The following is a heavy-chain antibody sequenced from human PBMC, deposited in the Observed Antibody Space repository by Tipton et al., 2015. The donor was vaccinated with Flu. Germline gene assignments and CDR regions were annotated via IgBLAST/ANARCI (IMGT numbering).Heavy chain of an antibody. J-gene: IGHJ3*02. D-gene: IGHD2-2*02. Sequence: TLSLTCTVPGGSISSYYWSWIRQPPGKGLEWIGYIYYSGSTNYNPSLKSRVTISVDTSKNQFSLKLSSVTAADTAVYYCARGRKDRYQLLYRYSPSSAFDIWGQGTMVTVSS. V-gene: IGHV4-59*12. CDR1: GGSISSYY. CDR2: IYYSGST. CDR3: ARGRKDRYQLLYRYSPSSAFDI.